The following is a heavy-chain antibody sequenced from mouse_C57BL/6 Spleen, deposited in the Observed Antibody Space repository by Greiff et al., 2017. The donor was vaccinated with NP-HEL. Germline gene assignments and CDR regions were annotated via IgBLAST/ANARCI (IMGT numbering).Heavy chain of an antibody. V-gene: IGHV14-2*01. CDR2: IDPEDGET. D-gene: IGHD4-1*01. CDR3: ARGWDAVFAY. Sequence: VQLKQPGTELVKPGASVKLSCKASGYTFTSYWMHWVKQRTEQGLEWIGRIDPEDGETKYAPKFQGKATITADTSSNTAYLQLSSLTSEDTAVYYCARGWDAVFAYWGQGTLVTVSA. CDR1: GYTFTSYW. J-gene: IGHJ3*01.